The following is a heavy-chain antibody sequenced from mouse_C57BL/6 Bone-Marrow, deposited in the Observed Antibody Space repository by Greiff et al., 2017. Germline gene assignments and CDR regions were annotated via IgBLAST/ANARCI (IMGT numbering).Heavy chain of an antibody. V-gene: IGHV1-82*01. CDR2: IYPGDGDT. J-gene: IGHJ1*03. Sequence: VKLLESGPELVKPGASLKISCKASGYAFSSSWMNWVKQRPGKGLEWIGRIYPGDGDTNYNGKFKGKATLTADKSSSTAYMQLSSLTSEDSAVYFCARAGSSYRYFDVWGTGTTVTVSS. CDR3: ARAGSSYRYFDV. CDR1: GYAFSSSW. D-gene: IGHD1-1*01.